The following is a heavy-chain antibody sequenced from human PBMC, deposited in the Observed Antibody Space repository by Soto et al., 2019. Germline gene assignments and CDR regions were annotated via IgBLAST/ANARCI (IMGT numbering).Heavy chain of an antibody. J-gene: IGHJ3*02. CDR1: GFTFSSYG. D-gene: IGHD6-19*01. V-gene: IGHV3-33*01. CDR3: ARDLYSSGWPSYDAFDI. CDR2: IWYDGSNK. Sequence: GGSLRLSCAASGFTFSSYGMHWVRQAPGKGLEWVAVIWYDGSNKYYADSVKGRFTISRDNSKNTLYLQMNSLRAEDTAVYYCARDLYSSGWPSYDAFDIWGQGTMVTVS.